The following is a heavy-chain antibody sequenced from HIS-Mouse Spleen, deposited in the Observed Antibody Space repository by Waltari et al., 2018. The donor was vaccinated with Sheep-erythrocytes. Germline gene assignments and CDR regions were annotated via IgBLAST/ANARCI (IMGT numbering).Heavy chain of an antibody. Sequence: EVQLLESGGGWVQPGGSLRLSCAASGFTFSSCAMSWVRQAPGSGVGWGSAISGSGGSTYTADAVKGPFTISRDKSPNTLYLQMNSLRAEDTAVYYCAKQTLRRTYFDYWGQGTLVTVSS. CDR1: GFTFSSCA. D-gene: IGHD4-17*01. V-gene: IGHV3-23*01. J-gene: IGHJ4*02. CDR2: ISGSGGST. CDR3: AKQTLRRTYFDY.